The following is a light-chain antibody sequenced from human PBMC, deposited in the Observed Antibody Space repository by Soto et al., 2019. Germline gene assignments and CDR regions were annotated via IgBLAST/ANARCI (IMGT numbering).Light chain of an antibody. CDR1: QSVSNNY. J-gene: IGKJ2*01. V-gene: IGKV3-20*01. Sequence: EIGLTQSPGTLSLSPGEGATLSCRASQSVSNNYLDWYQQKPGQAPRPLVSGASRRATGIPDRFSGSGSGTDFALTISRLESEDFEVYYCQRNGSSPPHTFGQGTKLEIK. CDR2: GAS. CDR3: QRNGSSPPHT.